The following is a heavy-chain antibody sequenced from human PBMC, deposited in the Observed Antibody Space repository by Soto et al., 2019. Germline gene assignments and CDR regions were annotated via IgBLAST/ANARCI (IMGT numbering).Heavy chain of an antibody. CDR2: INFDGSYK. CDR1: GFTFSSYG. CDR3: ARGGLDGTYCGGACYTLDY. D-gene: IGHD2-21*02. V-gene: IGHV3-33*01. Sequence: QVQLVESGGGVVQPGRSLRLSCAASGFTFSSYGMHWVRQAPGKGLEWVAIINFDGSYKYYADSVKGRFTISRDNSRNTLYLQMASLSAEDTAVYYCARGGLDGTYCGGACYTLDYWGQGNLVTVSS. J-gene: IGHJ4*02.